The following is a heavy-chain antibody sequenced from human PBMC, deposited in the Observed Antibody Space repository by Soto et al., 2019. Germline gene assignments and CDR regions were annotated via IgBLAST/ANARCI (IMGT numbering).Heavy chain of an antibody. CDR2: IYHSGST. D-gene: IGHD4-17*01. V-gene: IGHV4-4*02. CDR1: GDSINDKNW. CDR3: ARSGPPAYGDYVDY. J-gene: IGHJ4*02. Sequence: PSETLSLTCSVSGDSINDKNWWTWLRQPPGKRLEWIGDIYHSGSTYYNPSLKSRVTISVDRSKNQFSLKLSSVTAADTAVYYCARSGPPAYGDYVDYWGQGTLVTVSS.